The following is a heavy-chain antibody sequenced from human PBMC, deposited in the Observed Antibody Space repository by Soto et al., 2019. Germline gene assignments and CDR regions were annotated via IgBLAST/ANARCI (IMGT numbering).Heavy chain of an antibody. CDR1: GGSFSGYY. D-gene: IGHD3-10*01. CDR2: INHSGST. Sequence: SEILPLTCAVCGGSFSGYYWSLIRQPPGKGLEWIGEINHSGSTNYNPSLKSRVTISVDTSKNQFSLKLSSVTAADTAVYYCARGPSYYYGSGSHYYFDYWGQGTLVTVSS. CDR3: ARGPSYYYGSGSHYYFDY. V-gene: IGHV4-34*01. J-gene: IGHJ4*02.